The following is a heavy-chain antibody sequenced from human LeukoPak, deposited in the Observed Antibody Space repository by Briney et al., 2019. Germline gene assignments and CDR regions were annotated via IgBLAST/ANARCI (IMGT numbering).Heavy chain of an antibody. CDR1: GFTFSNYW. CDR2: IKQDGSDK. V-gene: IGHV3-7*03. J-gene: IGHJ5*02. Sequence: GGSLRLSCAASGFTFSNYWMSWVRQAPGKGLEWVANIKQDGSDKYYVDSVKGRFTISRDNSKNSLYLQMNSLRAEDTALYYCAKAHAAYSSSWRDNWFDPWGQGTLVTVSS. D-gene: IGHD6-13*01. CDR3: AKAHAAYSSSWRDNWFDP.